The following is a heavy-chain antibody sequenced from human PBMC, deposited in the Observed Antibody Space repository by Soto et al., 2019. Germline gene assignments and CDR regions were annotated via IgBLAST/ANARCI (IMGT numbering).Heavy chain of an antibody. J-gene: IGHJ4*02. CDR2: IYSDGRT. CDR3: ARCSGWYGQCYFDC. D-gene: IGHD6-13*01. CDR1: GFIVSSSY. Sequence: DVQLVETGGGLIQPGGSLRLSCAASGFIVSSSYMSWVRQAPGKGLEWVSGIYSDGRTYYAESVKGRFTISRDNSKNTLYLQMNSLGAEDTDVYYCARCSGWYGQCYFDCWGQGTLVTVSS. V-gene: IGHV3-53*02.